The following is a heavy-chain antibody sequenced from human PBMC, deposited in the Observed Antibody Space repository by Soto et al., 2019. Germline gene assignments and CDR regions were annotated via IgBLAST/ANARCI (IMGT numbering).Heavy chain of an antibody. CDR3: ARPRGDYGDYGDPYYFDY. J-gene: IGHJ4*02. CDR1: GGSISSSSYY. D-gene: IGHD4-17*01. V-gene: IGHV4-39*01. CDR2: IYYSGST. Sequence: QLLESGPGLVKPSETLSLTCTVSGGSISSSSYYWGWIRQPPGKGLEWIGSIYYSGSTHYNPSLKSRVTISVDTSKNQFSLKLSSVTAADTAVYYCARPRGDYGDYGDPYYFDYWGQGTLVTVSS.